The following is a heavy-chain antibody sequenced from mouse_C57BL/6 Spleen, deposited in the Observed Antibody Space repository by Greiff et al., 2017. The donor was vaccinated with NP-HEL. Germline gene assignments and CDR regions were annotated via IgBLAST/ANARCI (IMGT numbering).Heavy chain of an antibody. CDR1: GYTFTSYW. D-gene: IGHD1-1*01. CDR3: ARTVPHYYAMDY. CDR2: IDPSDSYT. J-gene: IGHJ4*01. V-gene: IGHV1-69*01. Sequence: VQLQQPGAELVMPGASVKLSCKASGYTFTSYWMHWVKQRPGQGLEWIGEIDPSDSYTNYNQKFKGKSTLTVDKSSSTAYMQLSSLTSEDSAVYYCARTVPHYYAMDYWGQGTSVTVSS.